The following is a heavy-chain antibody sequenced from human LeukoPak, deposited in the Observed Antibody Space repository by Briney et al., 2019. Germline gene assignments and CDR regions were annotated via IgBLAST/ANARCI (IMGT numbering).Heavy chain of an antibody. V-gene: IGHV3-21*01. D-gene: IGHD2-2*01. CDR2: ISTSSRYI. J-gene: IGHJ5*02. Sequence: GGSLRLSCAAPGFTLSNYDMNWVRQAPGKGLEWVSSISTSSRYIYYKDSVRGRFTISRDDAKNSLYLEMNSLRAEDTAVYYCARADCSSSTCYLRRSWFDPWGQGTLVTVSS. CDR1: GFTLSNYD. CDR3: ARADCSSSTCYLRRSWFDP.